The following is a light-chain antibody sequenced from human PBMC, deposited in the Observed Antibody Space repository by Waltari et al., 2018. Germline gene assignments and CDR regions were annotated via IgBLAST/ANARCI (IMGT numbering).Light chain of an antibody. CDR3: CSYAISSTWV. Sequence: YQPHPVKAPKVIIFEGTQRPSGVSDRFSGSKSGNTASLTISGLQAEDEAEYYCCSYAISSTWVFGGGTKLTVL. J-gene: IGLJ3*02. CDR2: EGT. V-gene: IGLV2-23*01.